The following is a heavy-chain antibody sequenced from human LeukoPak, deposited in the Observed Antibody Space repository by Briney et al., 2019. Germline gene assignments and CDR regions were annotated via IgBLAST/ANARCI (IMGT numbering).Heavy chain of an antibody. D-gene: IGHD1-26*01. Sequence: PSETLSLTCTVSGGSISSGGYYWSWIRQPPGKGLEWIGYIYYSGSTYYNPSLKSRVTISVDTSKNQFSLKLSSVTAADTAVYYCARHDPIVGTPDAFDIWGQGTMVTVSS. V-gene: IGHV4-30-4*08. CDR2: IYYSGST. J-gene: IGHJ3*02. CDR1: GGSISSGGYY. CDR3: ARHDPIVGTPDAFDI.